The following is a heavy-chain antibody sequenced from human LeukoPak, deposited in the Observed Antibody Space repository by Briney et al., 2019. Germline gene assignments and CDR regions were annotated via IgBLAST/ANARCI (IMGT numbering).Heavy chain of an antibody. V-gene: IGHV4-59*01. CDR1: GGSISSYY. D-gene: IGHD3-10*01. J-gene: IGHJ5*02. CDR3: ARSRSMVRGAINWFDP. Sequence: SETLSLTCTVSGGSISSYYWSWIRQPPGKGLEWIGYIYYSGSTNYNPSLKSRVTISVDTSKNQFSLKLSSVTAADTAVYYCARSRSMVRGAINWFDPWGQGTLVTVSS. CDR2: IYYSGST.